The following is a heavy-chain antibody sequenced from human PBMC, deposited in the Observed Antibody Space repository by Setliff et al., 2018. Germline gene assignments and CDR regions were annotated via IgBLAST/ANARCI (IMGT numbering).Heavy chain of an antibody. CDR3: VREGVDRRSSTDYRYYMDV. CDR2: TIPLFGTT. J-gene: IGHJ6*03. CDR1: GGTFSSYG. Sequence: SVKVSCKASGGTFSSYGISWVRQAPGQGLEWMGGTIPLFGTTDYAQKFHGRLTIITDGSTSTAFMQLSSLRSDDTAVYYCVREGVDRRSSTDYRYYMDVWGEGTTVTVSS. V-gene: IGHV1-69*05. D-gene: IGHD6-6*01.